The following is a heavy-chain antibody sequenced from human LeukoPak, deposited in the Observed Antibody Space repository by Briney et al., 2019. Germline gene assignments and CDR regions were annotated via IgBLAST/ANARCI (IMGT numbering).Heavy chain of an antibody. D-gene: IGHD3-9*01. CDR1: GGSISSYY. V-gene: IGHV4-59*01. CDR2: IYYSGST. J-gene: IGHJ4*02. CDR3: ARVKSQTYYDILTGEYYFDY. Sequence: KPSETLSLTCTVSGGSISSYYWSWIRQPPGKGLEWIGYIYYSGSTNYNPSLKSRVTISVDTSKNQFSLKLSSVTAADTAVYYCARVKSQTYYDILTGEYYFDYWGQGTLVTVSS.